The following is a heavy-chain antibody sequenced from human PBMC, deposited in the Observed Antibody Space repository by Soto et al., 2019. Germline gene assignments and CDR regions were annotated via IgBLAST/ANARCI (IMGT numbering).Heavy chain of an antibody. CDR3: AGMPYTSGLRFDP. CDR1: GGSINTINNY. D-gene: IGHD6-19*01. J-gene: IGHJ5*02. Sequence: ASETLSLTCTVSGGSINTINNYWSWIRQPPGKALQWIGFIYQSGVTSYNPSLASRVSISLDRSNNQCSLKLKSVTAADTAVYFCAGMPYTSGLRFDPWGPGTLVTVSS. CDR2: IYQSGVT. V-gene: IGHV4-30-2*01.